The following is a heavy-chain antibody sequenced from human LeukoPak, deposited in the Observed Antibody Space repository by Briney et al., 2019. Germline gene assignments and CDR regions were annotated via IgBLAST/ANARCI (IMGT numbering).Heavy chain of an antibody. CDR1: GFTFSSYA. V-gene: IGHV3-23*01. J-gene: IGHJ6*03. CDR2: ISGSGGST. Sequence: GGSLRLSCAASGFTFSSYAMSWVRQAPGKGLEWVSAISGSGGSTYYADSVKGRFTISRDNARSSLYLQMDSLRAEDTAVYYCARGELDYDFWSGYYPIGYYYYYMDVWGKGTTVTVSS. CDR3: ARGELDYDFWSGYYPIGYYYYYMDV. D-gene: IGHD3-3*01.